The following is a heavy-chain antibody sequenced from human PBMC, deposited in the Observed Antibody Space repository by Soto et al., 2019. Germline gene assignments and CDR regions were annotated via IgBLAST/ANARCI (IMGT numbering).Heavy chain of an antibody. V-gene: IGHV1-18*01. Sequence: QVQLVQSGAEVKKPGASVKVSCKASGYTFTSYGISLVRQAPGQGLEWRGCISAYNGNTNYAQKLQGRVTMTTHTSTRTAYMELRRLRSDDTAVYYCARFAYGDYVLGWCRFDYWGQGTLVTVSS. J-gene: IGHJ4*02. D-gene: IGHD4-17*01. CDR3: ARFAYGDYVLGWCRFDY. CDR2: ISAYNGNT. CDR1: GYTFTSYG.